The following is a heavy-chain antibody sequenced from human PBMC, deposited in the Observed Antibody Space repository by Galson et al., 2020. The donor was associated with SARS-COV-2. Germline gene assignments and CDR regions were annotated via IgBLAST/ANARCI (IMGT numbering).Heavy chain of an antibody. Sequence: NPSGGSTSYAQKFHRTVTMTRDTSTSTVYMELTSLRAEDTAVYYCARIQGRYSGYDDYYMDVWGKGTTVTVSS. CDR3: ARIQGRYSGYDDYYMDV. V-gene: IGHV1-46*01. CDR2: NPSGGST. J-gene: IGHJ6*03. D-gene: IGHD5-12*01.